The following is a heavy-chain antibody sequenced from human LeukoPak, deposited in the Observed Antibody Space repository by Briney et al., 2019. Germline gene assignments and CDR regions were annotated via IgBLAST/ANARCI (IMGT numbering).Heavy chain of an antibody. CDR2: ICCSGST. V-gene: IGHV4-59*01. CDR1: GGSISSSC. J-gene: IGHJ4*02. Sequence: PSETLSLTCTVSGGSISSSCWTWIRQPPGKGLEWIGHICCSGSTNYSSSLRSRVTISVDTSKNQFSLKLTSVTAADTAVYYCARAPEEWLVYFDYWGQGNLVTVSS. CDR3: ARAPEEWLVYFDY. D-gene: IGHD6-19*01.